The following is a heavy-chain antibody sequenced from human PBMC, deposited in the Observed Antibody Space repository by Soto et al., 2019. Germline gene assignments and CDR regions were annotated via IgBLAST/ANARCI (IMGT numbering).Heavy chain of an antibody. V-gene: IGHV3-23*01. D-gene: IGHD1-1*01. CDR3: AKALEGIQH. CDR2: ISVSGGST. Sequence: GGSLRLSCAASRFTFSSYAMCWVRQAPGKGLEWVSSISVSGGSTYYADSVKGRFTISRDNSKNTLYLQMNSLRAEDTAVYYCAKALEGIQHWGQGTLVTVSS. CDR1: RFTFSSYA. J-gene: IGHJ1*01.